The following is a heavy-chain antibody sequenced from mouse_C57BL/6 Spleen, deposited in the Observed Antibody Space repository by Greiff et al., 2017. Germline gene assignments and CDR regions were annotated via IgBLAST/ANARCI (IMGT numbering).Heavy chain of an antibody. V-gene: IGHV1-59*01. CDR3: ARKESPYGYDGFAY. CDR1: GYTFTSSW. J-gene: IGHJ3*01. D-gene: IGHD2-2*01. Sequence: VQLQQPGAELVRPGTSVKLSCKASGYTFTSSWMHWVKQRPGQGLEWIGVIDPSDSYTNYNQTFKGKATLTVDTSSSTAYMQLSSLTSEDSAVYYCARKESPYGYDGFAYWGQGTLVTVSA. CDR2: IDPSDSYT.